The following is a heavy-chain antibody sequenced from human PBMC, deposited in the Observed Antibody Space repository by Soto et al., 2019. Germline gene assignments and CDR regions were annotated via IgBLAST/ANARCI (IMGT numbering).Heavy chain of an antibody. J-gene: IGHJ6*02. CDR3: ARDKGFYFLSGYPDYYYGMDV. CDR2: IYYSGST. CDR1: GGSVSSGSYY. V-gene: IGHV4-61*01. D-gene: IGHD3-3*01. Sequence: WETLSLTCTVSGGSVSSGSYYWSWIRQPPGKGLEWIGYIYYSGSTNYNPSLKSRVTISVDTSKNQFSLKLSSVTAADTAVYYCARDKGFYFLSGYPDYYYGMDVWGQGTTVTVSS.